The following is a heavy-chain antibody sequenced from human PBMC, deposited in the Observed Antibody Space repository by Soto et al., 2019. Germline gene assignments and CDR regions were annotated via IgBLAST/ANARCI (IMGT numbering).Heavy chain of an antibody. CDR1: GFTFSSYA. J-gene: IGHJ4*02. Sequence: EVQLLESGGGLVQPGGSLRLSCAASGFTFSSYAMSWVRQAPGKGLEWVSAISGSGITTYYASSMKGRFTISRDNSKNTLYLQMNSLRAEDTAVYYCAKDQRFGSGIRGDYWGQGTLVIVSS. D-gene: IGHD3-10*01. CDR3: AKDQRFGSGIRGDY. V-gene: IGHV3-23*01. CDR2: ISGSGITT.